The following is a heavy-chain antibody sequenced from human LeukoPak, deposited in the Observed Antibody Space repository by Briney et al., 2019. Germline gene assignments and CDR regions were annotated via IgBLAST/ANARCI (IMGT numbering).Heavy chain of an antibody. D-gene: IGHD4-23*01. CDR3: AKYTTLYGGNSFDY. CDR1: GFTFSSYS. CDR2: ISYDGSNK. Sequence: GGSLRLSCAASGFTFSSYSMNWVRQAPGKGLEWVAVISYDGSNKYYADSVKGRFTISRDNSKNTLYLQMNSLRAEDTAVYYCAKYTTLYGGNSFDYWGQGTLVTVSS. J-gene: IGHJ4*02. V-gene: IGHV3-30*18.